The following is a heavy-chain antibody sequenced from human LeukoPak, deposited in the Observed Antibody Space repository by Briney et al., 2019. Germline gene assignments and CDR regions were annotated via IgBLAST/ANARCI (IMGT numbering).Heavy chain of an antibody. D-gene: IGHD1-26*01. J-gene: IGHJ4*02. CDR3: ARHRGGGSYYRYFDY. V-gene: IGHV4-59*08. CDR1: GGSISSYY. CDR2: IYYSGST. Sequence: KSSETQSLTCTVSGGSISSYYWSWIRQPPGKGLEWIGYIYYSGSTNYNPSLKSRVTTSVDTSKNQFSLKLSSVTAADTAVYYCARHRGGGSYYRYFDYWGQGTLVTVSS.